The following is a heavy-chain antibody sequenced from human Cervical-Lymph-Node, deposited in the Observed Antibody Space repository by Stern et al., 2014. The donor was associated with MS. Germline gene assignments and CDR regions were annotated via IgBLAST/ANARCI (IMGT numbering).Heavy chain of an antibody. D-gene: IGHD4-17*01. J-gene: IGHJ4*02. CDR1: GFALSDYY. CDR2: ISTVSAYT. CDR3: ARSSGDYLDY. Sequence: DQLVESGGGLVKPGGSLRLSCAASGFALSDYYMTWIRQAPGKGLECISYISTVSAYTNYADSVRGRFTISRDNAKNSLFLQMNSLSAEDTAVYYCARSSGDYLDYWGQGTLVTVSS. V-gene: IGHV3-11*06.